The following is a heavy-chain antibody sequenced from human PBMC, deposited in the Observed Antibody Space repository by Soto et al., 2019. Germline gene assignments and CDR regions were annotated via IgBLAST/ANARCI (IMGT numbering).Heavy chain of an antibody. CDR2: IFPDDSDT. Sequence: GESLKISCKASGYIIKNYWIGWVRQMPGQGLEWMGIIFPDDSDTRYSPSFQGHVTISVDKSISTAYVQWSSLKASDSAIYYCIRGGVTSRTCDYWGQGTLVTVSS. CDR1: GYIIKNYW. D-gene: IGHD3-10*01. CDR3: IRGGVTSRTCDY. V-gene: IGHV5-51*01. J-gene: IGHJ4*02.